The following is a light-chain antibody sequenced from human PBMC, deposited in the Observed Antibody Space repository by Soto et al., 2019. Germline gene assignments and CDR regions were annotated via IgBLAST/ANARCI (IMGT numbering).Light chain of an antibody. Sequence: ENVLTQSQGTLSLSPGERATLSCRASQSVGNSYLAWYQQKPGQAPRLLIYEASNRATGIPARFSGSGSGTDFTLTISSLEPEDFAVYYCQQRSDWPITFGQGTRLEIK. V-gene: IGKV3-11*01. CDR1: QSVGNSY. CDR3: QQRSDWPIT. CDR2: EAS. J-gene: IGKJ5*01.